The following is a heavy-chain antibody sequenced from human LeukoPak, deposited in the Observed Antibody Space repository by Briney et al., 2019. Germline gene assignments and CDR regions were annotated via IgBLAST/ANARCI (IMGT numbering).Heavy chain of an antibody. CDR2: IYYSGST. D-gene: IGHD2-8*02. J-gene: IGHJ3*02. Sequence: PSETLSLTCTVSGGSISSDYWGWIRQPPGKGLEWIGDIYYSGSTNYKPSLKSRVTISVDTSTNQFSLKLTSVTAADTAVYYCARIPGLPRLDAFDIWGQGTMVTVSS. V-gene: IGHV4-59*01. CDR3: ARIPGLPRLDAFDI. CDR1: GGSISSDY.